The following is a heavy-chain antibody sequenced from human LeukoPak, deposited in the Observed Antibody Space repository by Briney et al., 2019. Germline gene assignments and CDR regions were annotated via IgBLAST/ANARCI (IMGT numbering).Heavy chain of an antibody. CDR1: GFTFSSYS. Sequence: PGGSLRLSCAASGFTFSSYSVNWVRQAPGKGLEWVSSISSSSSYIYYADSVKGRFTISRDNAKNSLYLQMNSLRAEDTAVYYCARWGSSCPFDYWGQGTLATVSS. V-gene: IGHV3-21*01. J-gene: IGHJ4*02. CDR2: ISSSSSYI. D-gene: IGHD6-13*01. CDR3: ARWGSSCPFDY.